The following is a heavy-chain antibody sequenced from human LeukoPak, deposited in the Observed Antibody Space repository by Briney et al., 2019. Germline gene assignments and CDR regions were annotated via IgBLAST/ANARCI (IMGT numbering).Heavy chain of an antibody. D-gene: IGHD1-26*01. J-gene: IGHJ4*02. Sequence: PGGSLRLSCAASGFTFNSYGMHWVRQAPGKGLEWVAFIRCDGSNKYYADSVKGRFTISRDNSKNTLYLQMNSLRAEDTAVYYCASYRSYGVTYFDYWGQGTLVTVSS. CDR2: IRCDGSNK. CDR1: GFTFNSYG. CDR3: ASYRSYGVTYFDY. V-gene: IGHV3-30*02.